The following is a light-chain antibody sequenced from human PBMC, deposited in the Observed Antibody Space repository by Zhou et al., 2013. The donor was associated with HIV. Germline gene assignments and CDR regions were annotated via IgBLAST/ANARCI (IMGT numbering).Light chain of an antibody. CDR3: QQYNNWPIT. J-gene: IGKJ5*01. Sequence: EIEMTQSPATLSVSPGERATLSCRASQILSSNLAWYQQKPGQAPRLLIYGASTRATGIPARFSGSGSGTEFTLTISSLQSEDFAVYYCQQYNNWPITFGQGTRLEIK. V-gene: IGKV3-15*01. CDR1: QILSSN. CDR2: GAS.